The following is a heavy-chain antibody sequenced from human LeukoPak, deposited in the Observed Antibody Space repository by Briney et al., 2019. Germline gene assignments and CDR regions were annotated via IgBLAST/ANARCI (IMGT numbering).Heavy chain of an antibody. J-gene: IGHJ4*02. CDR3: ARLGEQLVGVFDY. Sequence: GESLKISCKGSGYSFTCYWIGWVRQMPGKGLEWMGIIYPGDSDTRYSPSFQGQVTISADKSIRTAYLQWSSLKASDTAMYYCARLGEQLVGVFDYWGQGTLVTVSS. V-gene: IGHV5-51*01. CDR1: GYSFTCYW. D-gene: IGHD6-13*01. CDR2: IYPGDSDT.